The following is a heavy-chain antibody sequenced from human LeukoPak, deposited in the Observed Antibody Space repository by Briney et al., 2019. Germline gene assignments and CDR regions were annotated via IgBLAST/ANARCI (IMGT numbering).Heavy chain of an antibody. J-gene: IGHJ3*02. CDR1: GGSISSYY. V-gene: IGHV4-59*12. D-gene: IGHD3-16*01. CDR2: IYYSGST. Sequence: SETLSLTCTVSGGSISSYYWSWIRQPPGKGLEWIGYIYYSGSTNYNPSLKSRVTISVDTSKNQFSLKLSSVTAADTAVYYCARDSGFWLITPYDIWGQGTMVTVSS. CDR3: ARDSGFWLITPYDI.